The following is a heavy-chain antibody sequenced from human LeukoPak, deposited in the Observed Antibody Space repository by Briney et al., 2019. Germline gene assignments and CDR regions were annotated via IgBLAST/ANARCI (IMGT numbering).Heavy chain of an antibody. CDR3: AKDRGHNNYFLGYYYYYMDV. Sequence: ASVKVSCKASGGTFSSYAISWVRQAPGQGLEWMGGIIPIFGTANYAQKFQGRVTVTADESTSTHYMELSSLRSEDTAVYYCAKDRGHNNYFLGYYYYYMDVWGKGTTVTVSS. CDR1: GGTFSSYA. J-gene: IGHJ6*03. V-gene: IGHV1-69*13. D-gene: IGHD4-11*01. CDR2: IIPIFGTA.